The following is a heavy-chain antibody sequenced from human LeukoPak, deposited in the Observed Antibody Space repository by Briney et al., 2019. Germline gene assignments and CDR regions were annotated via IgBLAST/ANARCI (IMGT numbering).Heavy chain of an antibody. Sequence: GESLKISCKGSGYSFSNYWIGWVRQMPGKGLDWMGIINPGDSDTRYSPSFQGQVTISADKSINTAYLQWSSLRASDTAIYYCARQTGDKGIDYWGQGTLVTVSS. CDR2: INPGDSDT. CDR1: GYSFSNYW. V-gene: IGHV5-51*01. J-gene: IGHJ4*02. CDR3: ARQTGDKGIDY. D-gene: IGHD7-27*01.